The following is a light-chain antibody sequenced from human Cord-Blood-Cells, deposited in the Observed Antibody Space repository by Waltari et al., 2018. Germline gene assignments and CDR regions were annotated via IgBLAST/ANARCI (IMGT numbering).Light chain of an antibody. CDR1: QSISSY. Sequence: DIQMTQSLSSLSASVGDRVTITCRASQSISSYLNWYQQKPGKAPKLLIYAASSLQSGVPSRFSDSGSGTDFTLTISSLQPEDFATYYCQQSYSTPLVTFGGGTKVEI. CDR3: QQSYSTPLVT. J-gene: IGKJ4*01. V-gene: IGKV1-39*01. CDR2: AAS.